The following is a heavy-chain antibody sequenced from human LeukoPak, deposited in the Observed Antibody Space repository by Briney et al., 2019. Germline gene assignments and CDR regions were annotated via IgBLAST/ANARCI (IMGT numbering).Heavy chain of an antibody. D-gene: IGHD6-13*01. V-gene: IGHV3-23*01. CDR1: GFTFSSYW. Sequence: GGSLRLSCAASGFTFSSYWMSWVRQAPGKGLEWVSVISGSGGDTDYADSVKGRFTISRDNSKSTLFLQMNSLRVEDTALYYCAREARGSSTWSTGGPFDYWGQGALVTVSS. CDR2: ISGSGGDT. CDR3: AREARGSSTWSTGGPFDY. J-gene: IGHJ4*02.